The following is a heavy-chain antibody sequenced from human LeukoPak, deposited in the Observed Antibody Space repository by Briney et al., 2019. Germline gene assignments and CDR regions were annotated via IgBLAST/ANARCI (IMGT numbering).Heavy chain of an antibody. J-gene: IGHJ4*02. CDR1: GFTFSSNY. CDR2: IYSGGST. CDR3: ARGTVTMVDY. D-gene: IGHD3-10*01. Sequence: GRSLRLSCAASGFTFSSNYMSWVRQAPGRGLEWVSVIYSGGSTYYADSVKGRFTISRDNSKNTLFLQMNSLRAGDTAVYYCARGTVTMVDYWGQGTLVTVSS. V-gene: IGHV3-66*01.